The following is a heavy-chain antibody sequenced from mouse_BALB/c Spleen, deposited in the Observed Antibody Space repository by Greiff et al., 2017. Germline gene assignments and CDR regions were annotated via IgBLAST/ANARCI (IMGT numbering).Heavy chain of an antibody. V-gene: IGHV14-3*02. Sequence: VQLHQSGAELVKPGASVKLSCTASGFTITDTYMHWVKQRPEQGLEWIGRIDPANGNTKYDPKFQGKATITADTSSNTAYLQLSSLTSEDTAVYYCARYRYDDYAMDYWGQGTSVTVSS. D-gene: IGHD2-14*01. CDR1: GFTITDTY. CDR3: ARYRYDDYAMDY. CDR2: IDPANGNT. J-gene: IGHJ4*01.